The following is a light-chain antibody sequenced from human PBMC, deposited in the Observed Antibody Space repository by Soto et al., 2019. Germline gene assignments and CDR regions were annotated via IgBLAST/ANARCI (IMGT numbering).Light chain of an antibody. CDR2: GAS. CDR1: QSVSSSY. Sequence: EIVLTQSPGTLSLSPGERATLSCRASQSVSSSYLAWYQQKPGQAPRLLIYGASSRATGIPDRFSGSGSGTDFTLTIIRLELEDFAVYYCQQYSSSPQYTFGQGTKLEIK. CDR3: QQYSSSPQYT. V-gene: IGKV3-20*01. J-gene: IGKJ2*01.